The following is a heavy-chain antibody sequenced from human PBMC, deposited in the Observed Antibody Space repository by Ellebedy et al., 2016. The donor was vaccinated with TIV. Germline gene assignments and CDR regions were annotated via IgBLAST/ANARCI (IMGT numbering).Heavy chain of an antibody. CDR2: ISAYNGNT. J-gene: IGHJ3*02. V-gene: IGHV1-18*01. D-gene: IGHD7-27*01. CDR1: GYTFTSYG. Sequence: ASVKVSXXASGYTFTSYGISWVRQAPGQGLEWMGWISAYNGNTNYAQKLQGRVTMTTDTSTSTAYMELRSLRSDDTAVYYCASSWAVYAFDIWGQGTMVTVSS. CDR3: ASSWAVYAFDI.